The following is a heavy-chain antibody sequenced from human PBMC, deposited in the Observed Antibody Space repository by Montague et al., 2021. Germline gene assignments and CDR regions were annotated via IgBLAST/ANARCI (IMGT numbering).Heavy chain of an antibody. CDR2: IYYSRRT. D-gene: IGHD1-14*01. CDR3: AVTNPYYYYGMDV. CDR1: GASISDYY. Sequence: SDPLSLPCRVSGASISDYYWSWIRQPPGKGLERIGYIYYSRRTNYNPSLKSRVTISVDTSKNQFSLKLSSVTAADTAFYYCAVTNPYYYYGMDVWGQGTTVTVSS. J-gene: IGHJ6*02. V-gene: IGHV4-59*01.